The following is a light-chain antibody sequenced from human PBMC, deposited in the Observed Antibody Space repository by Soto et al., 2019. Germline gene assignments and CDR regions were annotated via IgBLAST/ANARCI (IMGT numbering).Light chain of an antibody. CDR3: QHYNSYPLP. J-gene: IGKJ4*01. CDR1: QSISSW. CDR2: KAS. Sequence: DIQMTQSPSTLSASVGDRVTITCRASQSISSWLAWYQQKPGKAPKVLIYKASSLGRGVPARFSGSESGTEFTLTISSLQPDDSATYYCQHYNSYPLPLGGGTKVEF. V-gene: IGKV1-5*03.